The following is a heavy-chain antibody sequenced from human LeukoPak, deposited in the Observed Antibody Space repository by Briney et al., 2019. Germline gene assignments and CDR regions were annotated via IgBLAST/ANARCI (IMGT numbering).Heavy chain of an antibody. CDR3: ARAFCSGSICYPLYYFDY. V-gene: IGHV1-2*02. CDR2: INPNGGDT. CDR1: GYIFTDYY. D-gene: IGHD2-15*01. Sequence: ASVKLSCKTSGYIFTDYYIHWVRQAPGQGLEWMGWINPNGGDTNYARKFQGRVTMTRDTSMSTAYVELSRLRSDDTAVYYCARAFCSGSICYPLYYFDYWGQGTLVTVSS. J-gene: IGHJ4*02.